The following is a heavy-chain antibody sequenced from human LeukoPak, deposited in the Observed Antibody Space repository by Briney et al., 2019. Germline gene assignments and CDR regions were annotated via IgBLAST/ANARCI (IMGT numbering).Heavy chain of an antibody. CDR2: INPNSGGT. CDR1: GYTFTGYY. V-gene: IGHV1-2*06. CDR3: ARGYDFWSGYYMVY. Sequence: ASVKVSCKASGYTFTGYYMPWVRQAPGQGLEWMGRINPNSGGTNYAQKFQGRVTMTRDTSISTAYMELSRLRSDDTAVYYCARGYDFWSGYYMVYWGQGTLVTVSS. J-gene: IGHJ4*02. D-gene: IGHD3-3*01.